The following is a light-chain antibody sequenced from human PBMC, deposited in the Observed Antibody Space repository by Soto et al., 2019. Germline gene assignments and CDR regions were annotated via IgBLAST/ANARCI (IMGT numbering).Light chain of an antibody. Sequence: EIVLTQSPATLSLYPGERATLSCRASQSVSSYLAWYQQKPGQAPRLLIYDASNRATGIPARVSGSGSGTDFTLTISSLEPEDFAVYYCQQRSNWPPTFGQGTRLEIK. CDR2: DAS. CDR3: QQRSNWPPT. J-gene: IGKJ5*01. V-gene: IGKV3-11*01. CDR1: QSVSSY.